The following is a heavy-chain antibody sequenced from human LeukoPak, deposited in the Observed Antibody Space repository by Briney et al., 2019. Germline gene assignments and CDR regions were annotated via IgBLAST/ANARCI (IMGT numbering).Heavy chain of an antibody. CDR1: GYTFTGYY. D-gene: IGHD2-15*01. CDR2: INPNSGGT. CDR3: AREGGIYCSGGSYYIDY. Sequence: GASVKVSCKASGYTFTGYYMHWVRQAPGQGLEWMEWINPNSGGTNYAQKFQGRVTMTRDTSISTAYMELSRLRSDDTAVYYCAREGGIYCSGGSYYIDYWGQGTLVTVSS. J-gene: IGHJ4*02. V-gene: IGHV1-2*02.